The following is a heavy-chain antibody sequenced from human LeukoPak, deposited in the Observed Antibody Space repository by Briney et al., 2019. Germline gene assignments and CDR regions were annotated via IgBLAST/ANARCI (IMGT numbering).Heavy chain of an antibody. Sequence: GGSLRLSCAASGFTFSSYSMNWVRQAPGKGLEWVSSISSSSSYIYYADSVKGRFTISRDNDKNSLYLQMNSLRAEDTALYYCARETVYDSSGYPDAFDIWGQGTMVTVSS. V-gene: IGHV3-21*01. CDR1: GFTFSSYS. CDR2: ISSSSSYI. J-gene: IGHJ3*02. D-gene: IGHD3-22*01. CDR3: ARETVYDSSGYPDAFDI.